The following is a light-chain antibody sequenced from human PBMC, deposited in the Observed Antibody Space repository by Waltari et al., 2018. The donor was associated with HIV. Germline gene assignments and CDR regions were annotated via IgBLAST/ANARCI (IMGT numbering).Light chain of an antibody. V-gene: IGLV2-14*01. CDR2: EVS. CDR3: SSYTSSSTKV. J-gene: IGLJ1*01. CDR1: SSDVGGYNY. Sequence: QSALTQPASVSGSPGQSITISCTGTSSDVGGYNYLSWYQQPPGKAPKLMIYEVSNRPSGVSNRFSGSKSGNTASLTISGLQAEDEADYYCSSYTSSSTKVFGTGTKVTVL.